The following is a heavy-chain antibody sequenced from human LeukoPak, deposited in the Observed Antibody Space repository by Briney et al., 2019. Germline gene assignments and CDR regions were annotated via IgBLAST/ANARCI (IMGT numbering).Heavy chain of an antibody. CDR1: GFTFSTYT. CDR3: AKDRYSSGWLYYFDY. CDR2: ISSSSTYI. Sequence: GGSLRLSCAASGFTFSTYTMNWVRQVPGKGLEWVSSISSSSTYIYYAGSVQGRFTISRDNAKNSLYLQMNSLRAEDTAVYYCAKDRYSSGWLYYFDYWGQGTLVTVSS. V-gene: IGHV3-21*01. D-gene: IGHD6-19*01. J-gene: IGHJ4*02.